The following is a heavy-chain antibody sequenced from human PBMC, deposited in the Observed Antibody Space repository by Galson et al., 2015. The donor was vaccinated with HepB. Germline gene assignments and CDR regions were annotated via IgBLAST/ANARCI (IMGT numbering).Heavy chain of an antibody. V-gene: IGHV1-69*10. D-gene: IGHD2-2*01. CDR2: FIPILGIA. J-gene: IGHJ6*03. CDR3: ASVGYQLLSGGGARYYYYYYMDV. CDR1: GGTFSSYA. Sequence: SVKVSCKASGGTFSSYAISWVRQARGQGLKWMRGFIPILGIANIAQKFQGRVTLTADKSTSTGYMELRSLRSEDTAVYYCASVGYQLLSGGGARYYYYYYMDVWGKGTTVIVSS.